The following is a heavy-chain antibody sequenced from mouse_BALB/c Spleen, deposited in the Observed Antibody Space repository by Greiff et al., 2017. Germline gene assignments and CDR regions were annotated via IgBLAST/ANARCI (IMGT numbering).Heavy chain of an antibody. CDR1: GYTFTSYW. V-gene: IGHV1S81*02. D-gene: IGHD1-1*01. CDR2: INPSNGRT. J-gene: IGHJ1*01. Sequence: QVQLQQPGAELVKPGASVKLSCKASGYTFTSYWMHWVKQRPGQGLEWIGEINPSNGRTNYNEKFKSKDTLTVDKSSSTAYMQLSSLTSEDSAVYDCARGEYGSRPYWYFDVRGEGATANVST. CDR3: ARGEYGSRPYWYFDV.